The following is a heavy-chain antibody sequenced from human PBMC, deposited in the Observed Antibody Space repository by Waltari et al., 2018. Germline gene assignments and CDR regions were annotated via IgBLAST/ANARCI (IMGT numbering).Heavy chain of an antibody. J-gene: IGHJ3*01. CDR1: GYSISSGYY. Sequence: QVQLQESGPGLEKPSETLSLTCAVSGYSISSGYYWGWIRQPPGQGLEWIGRIYHSGSTYYNPALKSRVTISVDTSKNQFSLKLSSVTAADTAVYYCARLLNGAFDFWGQGTMVTVSS. V-gene: IGHV4-38-2*01. CDR3: ARLLNGAFDF. D-gene: IGHD2-8*01. CDR2: IYHSGST.